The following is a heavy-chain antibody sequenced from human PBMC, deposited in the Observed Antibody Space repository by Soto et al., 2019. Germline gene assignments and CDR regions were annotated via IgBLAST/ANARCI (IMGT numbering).Heavy chain of an antibody. CDR2: ISYDGSNS. J-gene: IGHJ4*02. CDR3: VKPASGYSFGDRPGRTVVYFDH. D-gene: IGHD5-18*01. CDR1: GFTFSSYG. Sequence: QVQLVESGGGVVQPGRSLRLSCAASGFTFSSYGMHWVRQAPGKGLEWVALISYDGSNSYYADSVRGRFTISRDNSKNTLYLRMNSVRPEDTAVYFCVKPASGYSFGDRPGRTVVYFDHWGQGTLVTVSS. V-gene: IGHV3-30*18.